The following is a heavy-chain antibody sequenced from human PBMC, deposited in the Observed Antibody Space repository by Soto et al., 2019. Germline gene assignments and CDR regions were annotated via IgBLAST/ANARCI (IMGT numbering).Heavy chain of an antibody. Sequence: GGSLRLSCAASGFNFDDYAMHWVRQAPGKSLEWASGISWSSVTFDYADSVQGRFTISRDNAKNSLYLQMNSLRAEDTVFYYCATHQGYYGSGSYCFDYWGLGTQVTVSS. CDR3: ATHQGYYGSGSYCFDY. CDR1: GFNFDDYA. CDR2: ISWSSVTF. D-gene: IGHD3-10*01. V-gene: IGHV3-9*01. J-gene: IGHJ4*02.